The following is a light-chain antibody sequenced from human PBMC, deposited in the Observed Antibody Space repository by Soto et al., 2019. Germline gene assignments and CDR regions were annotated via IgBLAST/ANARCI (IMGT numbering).Light chain of an antibody. Sequence: EIVMTQSPATLSESPGEGATLSCKAGQNVYNNLAWYQQRPGQPPRLLIYDASTRATGISARFSGSGYGTEFTLTISSLQSGDFAVYFCQQCRNWPLTFGGGTKVDIK. CDR1: QNVYNN. J-gene: IGKJ4*01. CDR3: QQCRNWPLT. V-gene: IGKV3-15*01. CDR2: DAS.